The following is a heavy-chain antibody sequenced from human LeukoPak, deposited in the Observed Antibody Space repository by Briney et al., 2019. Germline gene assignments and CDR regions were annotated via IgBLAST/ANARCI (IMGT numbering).Heavy chain of an antibody. CDR3: ARSGIAAVWSYMDV. J-gene: IGHJ6*03. Sequence: GASVKVSCKASGYTFTSYDINWVRQATGQGLEWMGWMNPNSGNTGYAQKFQGRVTITRNTSISTAYMELSSLRSEDTAVYYCARSGIAAVWSYMDVWGKGTTVTVSS. CDR1: GYTFTSYD. D-gene: IGHD6-13*01. V-gene: IGHV1-8*03. CDR2: MNPNSGNT.